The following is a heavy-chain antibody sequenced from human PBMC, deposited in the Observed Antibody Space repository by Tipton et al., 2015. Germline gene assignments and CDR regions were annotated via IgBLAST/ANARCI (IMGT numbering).Heavy chain of an antibody. CDR3: ARHRGVGGLADY. D-gene: IGHD3-10*01. CDR2: IYYSGST. J-gene: IGHJ4*02. CDR1: GGSFSDYY. V-gene: IGHV4-59*01. Sequence: GLVKPSETLSLTCTVSGGSFSDYYWSWIRQSPGEGLEWIGYIYYSGSTNYNPSLRSRVAMSMDTSKKQFSLKLTSVTAADTAVYYCARHRGVGGLADYWGRGTLVTVSS.